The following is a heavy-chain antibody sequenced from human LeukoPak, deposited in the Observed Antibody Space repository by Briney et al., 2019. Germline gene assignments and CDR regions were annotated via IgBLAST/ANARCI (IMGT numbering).Heavy chain of an antibody. V-gene: IGHV3-7*04. J-gene: IGHJ4*02. CDR3: ARENFQY. CDR2: IKPDGSDE. CDR1: GFTFSSYW. Sequence: GGSLRLSCAASGFTFSSYWMNWVRPAPGKGLEWVANIKPDGSDESYVDSVRGRFTISRDNAKNSLYLQMNSLRAEDTAVYYCARENFQYWAQGTPVTVSS.